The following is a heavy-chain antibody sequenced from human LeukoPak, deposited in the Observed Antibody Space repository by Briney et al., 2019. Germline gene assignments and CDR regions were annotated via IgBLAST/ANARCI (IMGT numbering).Heavy chain of an antibody. V-gene: IGHV3-23*01. D-gene: IGHD6-19*01. CDR1: GFTFSSYA. CDR2: ISGSSGGST. CDR3: AKVVSSGWWYFDY. J-gene: IGHJ4*02. Sequence: GGSLRLSCAASGFTFSSYAMSWVRQAPGKGLEWVSFISGSSGGSTYYADSVKGRFTISRDNSKNTLYLHMNSLRAEDTAAYFCAKVVSSGWWYFDYWGQGTLVTVSS.